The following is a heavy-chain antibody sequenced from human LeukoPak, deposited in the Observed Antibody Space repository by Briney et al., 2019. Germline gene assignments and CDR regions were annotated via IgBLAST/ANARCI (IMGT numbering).Heavy chain of an antibody. Sequence: GASVKVSCKASGYTFTSYDINWVRQATGQGLEWMGWMNPNSGNTDYAQKFQGRVTMTEDTSTDTAYMELSSLRSEDTAVYYCATPGPLWNGYWYFDLWGRGTLVTVSS. CDR1: GYTFTSYD. CDR2: MNPNSGNT. D-gene: IGHD1-1*01. CDR3: ATPGPLWNGYWYFDL. J-gene: IGHJ2*01. V-gene: IGHV1-8*01.